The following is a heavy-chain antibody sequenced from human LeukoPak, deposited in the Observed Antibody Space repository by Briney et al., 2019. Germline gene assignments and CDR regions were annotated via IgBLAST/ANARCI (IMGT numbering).Heavy chain of an antibody. CDR1: GFTFSNAW. Sequence: GGSLRLSCAASGFTFSNAWMSWVRQAPGKGLEWVGRIKGKTDGGTTDYAAPVKGRFTISRDDSKNTLYLQMNSLKTEDTAVYYCTTGGRRYFDWLNYWGQGTLVTVSS. D-gene: IGHD3-9*01. V-gene: IGHV3-15*01. CDR2: IKGKTDGGTT. CDR3: TTGGRRYFDWLNY. J-gene: IGHJ4*02.